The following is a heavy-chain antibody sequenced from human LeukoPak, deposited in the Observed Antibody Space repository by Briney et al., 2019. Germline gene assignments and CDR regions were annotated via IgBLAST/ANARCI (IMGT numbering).Heavy chain of an antibody. J-gene: IGHJ4*02. CDR1: GGTFSSYA. Sequence: ASVKVSCKASGGTFSSYAISWVRQAPGQGLEWMGWISAYNGNTNYAQKLQGRVTMTTDTSTSTAYMELRSLRSDDTAVYYCARDESRWGATYYFDYWGQGTLVTVSS. CDR2: ISAYNGNT. D-gene: IGHD1-26*01. CDR3: ARDESRWGATYYFDY. V-gene: IGHV1-18*01.